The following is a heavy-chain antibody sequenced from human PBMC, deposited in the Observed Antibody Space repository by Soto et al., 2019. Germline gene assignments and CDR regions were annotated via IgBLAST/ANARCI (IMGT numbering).Heavy chain of an antibody. J-gene: IGHJ5*02. V-gene: IGHV3-23*01. Sequence: SGGSLRLSCAASGFTFSSYAMSWVRQAPGKGLEWVSSISGSADSTYYGDSVKGRFTISRDNSKNTLYLQMNSLRAEDTAVYYCAKGPMVRGVITKNWFDPWGQGTLVTVSS. CDR3: AKGPMVRGVITKNWFDP. CDR2: ISGSADST. D-gene: IGHD3-10*01. CDR1: GFTFSSYA.